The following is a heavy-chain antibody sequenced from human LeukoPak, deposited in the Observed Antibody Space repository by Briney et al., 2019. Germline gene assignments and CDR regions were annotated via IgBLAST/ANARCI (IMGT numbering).Heavy chain of an antibody. CDR1: GGSFRGYY. V-gene: IGHV4-34*01. J-gene: IGHJ4*02. CDR3: ARSGRYSYVDY. D-gene: IGHD6-19*01. Sequence: SETLSLTCAVYGGSFRGYYWSWIRQPPGKGLEWIGEINHSGSTNYNPSLKSRVTISVDTSKNQFSLKLSSVTAADTAVYYCARSGRYSYVDYWGQGTLVTVSS. CDR2: INHSGST.